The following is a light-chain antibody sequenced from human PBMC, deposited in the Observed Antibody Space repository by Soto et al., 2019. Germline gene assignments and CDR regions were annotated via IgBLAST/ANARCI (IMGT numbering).Light chain of an antibody. CDR3: QQYYSSPPGFM. V-gene: IGKV3-20*01. CDR2: GAA. J-gene: IGKJ3*01. CDR1: QRVSSTY. Sequence: EVVLTQSPDTLSLFPGERATLSCRASQRVSSTYFAWYRQKPGQPPRLLIYGAAHRATGVPDRFSGSGSGTDFTLTISRREPEDFAVYYCQQYYSSPPGFMFGPGT.